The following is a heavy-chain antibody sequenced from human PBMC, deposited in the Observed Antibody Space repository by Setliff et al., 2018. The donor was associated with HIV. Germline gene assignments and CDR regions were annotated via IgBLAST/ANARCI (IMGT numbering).Heavy chain of an antibody. V-gene: IGHV3-30*02. CDR1: GFTFSNYG. D-gene: IGHD3-22*01. CDR3: ARDNYYFDNSGYPVDAFDI. J-gene: IGHJ3*02. CDR2: IRYDGSDK. Sequence: PGGSLRLSCEISGFTFSNYGMHWVRQAPGKGLEWVAFIRYDGSDKYYVDSVKGRFTVSRDNSKNTLYLQMNSLRVEDTAVYYCARDNYYFDNSGYPVDAFDIWGQGTMVTVSS.